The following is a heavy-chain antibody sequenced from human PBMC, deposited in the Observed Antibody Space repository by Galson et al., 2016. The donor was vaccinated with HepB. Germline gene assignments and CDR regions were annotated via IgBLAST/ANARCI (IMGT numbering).Heavy chain of an antibody. Sequence: SLRLSCAASGFTFSSYGMHWVRQAPGKGLEWVAVIWYDGSNKYYADSVKGRITISRDNSKNTLHLQMNSLRAEDTAVYYCAKEVRWLQPFDYWGQGTLVTVSS. D-gene: IGHD5-24*01. J-gene: IGHJ4*02. CDR1: GFTFSSYG. V-gene: IGHV3-33*06. CDR2: IWYDGSNK. CDR3: AKEVRWLQPFDY.